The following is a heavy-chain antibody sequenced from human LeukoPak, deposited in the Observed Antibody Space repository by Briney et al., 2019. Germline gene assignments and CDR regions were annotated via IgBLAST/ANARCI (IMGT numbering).Heavy chain of an antibody. Sequence: GGSLRLSCAASGFTFSSYSMNWVRQAPGKGLEWVSSISSSSSYIYYADSVKGRLTISRANAKNSLYLQMNSLRAEDTAVYYCARVYYGDYKGYFDYWGQGTLVTVSS. CDR2: ISSSSSYI. CDR1: GFTFSSYS. CDR3: ARVYYGDYKGYFDY. J-gene: IGHJ4*02. V-gene: IGHV3-21*01. D-gene: IGHD4-17*01.